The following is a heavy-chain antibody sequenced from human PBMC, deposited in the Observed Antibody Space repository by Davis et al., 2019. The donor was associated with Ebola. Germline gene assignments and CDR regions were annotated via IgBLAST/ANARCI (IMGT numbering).Heavy chain of an antibody. CDR1: GGTFSSYA. CDR3: ARVGDENYYYNYMDV. V-gene: IGHV1-69*10. Sequence: SVKVSCKASGGTFSSYAISWVRQAPGQGLEWMGGIIPILGIANYAQKFQGRVTITADKATSTAYMEVSSLGSEDTAVYYCARVGDENYYYNYMDVWGKGTTVTVSS. J-gene: IGHJ6*03. CDR2: IIPILGIA. D-gene: IGHD4-17*01.